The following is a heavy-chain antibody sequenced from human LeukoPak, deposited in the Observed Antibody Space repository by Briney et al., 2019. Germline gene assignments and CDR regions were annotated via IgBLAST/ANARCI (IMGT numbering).Heavy chain of an antibody. CDR3: ARDNSVEDTAWWFDP. CDR2: INPNGGST. J-gene: IGHJ5*02. V-gene: IGHV1-46*01. D-gene: IGHD4-23*01. CDR1: GYNFIDYY. Sequence: ASVKVSCKTSGYNFIDYYVYWVRQAPGQRLEWMGWINPNGGSTSYAQKFQGRVTMTRDMSTSTDYMELSSLRSEDTAVYYCARDNSVEDTAWWFDPWGQGTLVTVSS.